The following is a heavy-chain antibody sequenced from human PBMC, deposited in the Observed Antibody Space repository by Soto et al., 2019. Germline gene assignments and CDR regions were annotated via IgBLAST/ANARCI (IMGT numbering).Heavy chain of an antibody. J-gene: IGHJ5*01. CDR1: GESVSTNSAT. CDR3: ARLIGDSWLDS. CDR2: TYYRSKWYH. D-gene: IGHD2-8*01. Sequence: QVQLQQSGPGLVKPSQTLSLTCAISGESVSTNSATWDWIRQSPSRGLEWLGRTYYRSKWYHDYDVSVKGRLTXNXYTSTNQLSLQLNSVTPDDTAVYYCARLIGDSWLDSWGQGTLVTVSS. V-gene: IGHV6-1*01.